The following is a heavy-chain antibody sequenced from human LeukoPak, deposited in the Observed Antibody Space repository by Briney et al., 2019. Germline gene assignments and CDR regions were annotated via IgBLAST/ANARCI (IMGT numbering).Heavy chain of an antibody. D-gene: IGHD6-19*01. CDR3: ASTTEAVALDY. J-gene: IGHJ4*02. CDR1: GFTFSSYS. Sequence: KTGGSLRLSCAAPGFTFSSYSMNWVRQAPGKGLEWVSSISSSSSYIYYADSAKCRFTIFRDNDQHSLCLQMNSLRAEDTAVYYCASTTEAVALDYWGQGTLVTVSS. V-gene: IGHV3-21*01. CDR2: ISSSSSYI.